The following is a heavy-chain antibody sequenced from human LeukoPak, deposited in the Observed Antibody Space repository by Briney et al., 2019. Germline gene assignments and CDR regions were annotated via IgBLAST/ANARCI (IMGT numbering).Heavy chain of an antibody. V-gene: IGHV4-34*01. Sequence: SETLSLTCAVYGGSFSGYYWSWIRQPPGKGLEWIGEINHSGSTNYNPSLKSRVTISVDTSKNQFSLKLSSVTAADTAVYYCARGREWYGNSDPLLPFDYWGQGTLVTVSS. CDR3: ARGREWYGNSDPLLPFDY. CDR1: GGSFSGYY. J-gene: IGHJ4*02. D-gene: IGHD3-22*01. CDR2: INHSGST.